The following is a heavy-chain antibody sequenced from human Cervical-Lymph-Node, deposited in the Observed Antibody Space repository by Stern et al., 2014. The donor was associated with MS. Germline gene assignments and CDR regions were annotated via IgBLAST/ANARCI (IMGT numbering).Heavy chain of an antibody. Sequence: EVQLVQSGGGLVQPGGSLRLSCAASGFTFSSYSMNWVRQAPGKGLEWVSYISSSSSTIYYADSVKGRFTISRDNAKNSLYLQMNSLRDEDTAVYYCARDQIAVAGTPFDYWGQGTLVTVSS. D-gene: IGHD6-19*01. V-gene: IGHV3-48*02. CDR3: ARDQIAVAGTPFDY. CDR1: GFTFSSYS. J-gene: IGHJ4*02. CDR2: ISSSSSTI.